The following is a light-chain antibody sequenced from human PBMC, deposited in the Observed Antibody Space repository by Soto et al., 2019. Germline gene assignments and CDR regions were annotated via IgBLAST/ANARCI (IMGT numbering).Light chain of an antibody. CDR3: QQYGSSPWT. V-gene: IGKV3-20*01. Sequence: EIVLTQSPGTLSLSPGERATLSCRASQSVSSSYLAWYQQKPGQAPRLLIYGASSRATGIPDRFSGSGSGTDFPLIISRLEPEDFAVYYCQQYGSSPWTFGPGTKVDIK. CDR1: QSVSSSY. J-gene: IGKJ3*01. CDR2: GAS.